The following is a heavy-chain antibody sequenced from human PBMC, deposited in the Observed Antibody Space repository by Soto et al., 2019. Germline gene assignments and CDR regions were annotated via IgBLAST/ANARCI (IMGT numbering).Heavy chain of an antibody. D-gene: IGHD3-16*02. V-gene: IGHV4-34*01. CDR3: IVSHWFDP. J-gene: IGHJ5*02. CDR1: GGSFSSYY. CDR2: INHSGST. Sequence: PSETLSLTCAVYGGSFSSYYWTWIRQPPGTGLEWIGEINHSGSTNYNPSLKSRVTISVDTSKNQFSLKLTSVTAAVITSGGVIVSHWFDPWGQGTPVTVSS.